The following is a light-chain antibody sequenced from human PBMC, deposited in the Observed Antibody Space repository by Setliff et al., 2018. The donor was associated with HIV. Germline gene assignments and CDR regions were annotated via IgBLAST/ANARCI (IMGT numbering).Light chain of an antibody. CDR1: SSHIGSYDS. CDR2: DVT. V-gene: IGLV2-14*01. J-gene: IGLJ1*01. Sequence: QSVLPPAASVSGSPGQSLILSCTGSSSHIGSYDSISWYQQLPGKAPEVVIFDVTSRPSGVSVRFSGSKSGNTAYLTISGLQAEDGGDYYCSSSTASAPYVFGTGTKVTVL. CDR3: SSSTASAPYV.